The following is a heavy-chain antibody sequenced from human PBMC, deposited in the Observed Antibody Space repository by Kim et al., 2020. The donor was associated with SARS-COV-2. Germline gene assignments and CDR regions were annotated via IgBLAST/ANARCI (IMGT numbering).Heavy chain of an antibody. D-gene: IGHD3-10*01. J-gene: IGHJ6*02. CDR3: ARISLLWFGDIYGMDV. Sequence: SLTSRVTMSVDTSKNQFSLKLSSVTAADTAVYYCARISLLWFGDIYGMDVWGQGTTVTVSS. V-gene: IGHV4-4*07.